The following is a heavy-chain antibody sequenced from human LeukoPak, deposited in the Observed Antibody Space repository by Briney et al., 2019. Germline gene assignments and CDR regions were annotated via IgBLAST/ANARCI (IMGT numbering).Heavy chain of an antibody. V-gene: IGHV3-21*01. J-gene: IGHJ6*03. CDR1: GFTFSSYS. Sequence: GGSLRLSCAASGFTFSSYSMNWVRQAPGKGLEWVSSISSSSSYTYYADSVKGRFTISRDNAKNSVYLQMNSLRAEDTAVYYCARDHSNYGSGSYYRDYYYYYYMDVWGKGTTVTISS. D-gene: IGHD3-10*01. CDR2: ISSSSSYT. CDR3: ARDHSNYGSGSYYRDYYYYYYMDV.